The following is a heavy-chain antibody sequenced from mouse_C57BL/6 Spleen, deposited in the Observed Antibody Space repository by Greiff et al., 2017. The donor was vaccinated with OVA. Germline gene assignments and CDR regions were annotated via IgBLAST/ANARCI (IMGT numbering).Heavy chain of an antibody. CDR1: GYTFTDYY. V-gene: IGHV1-26*01. CDR3: ARAPIDDYDDGRVDY. J-gene: IGHJ2*01. Sequence: EVQLQQSGPELVKPGASVKISCKASGYTFTDYYMNWVKQSHGKSLEWIGDINPNNGGTSYNQKFKGKATLTADKSSSTAYMELRSLTSEDSAVYYCARAPIDDYDDGRVDYWGQGTTLTVSA. CDR2: INPNNGGT. D-gene: IGHD2-4*01.